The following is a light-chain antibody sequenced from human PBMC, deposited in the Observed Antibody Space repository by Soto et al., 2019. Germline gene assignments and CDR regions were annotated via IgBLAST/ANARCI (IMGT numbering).Light chain of an antibody. V-gene: IGLV2-23*02. J-gene: IGLJ1*01. Sequence: TSSDVGRYNFVSWYQQHPGKAPKLMSCEVTKRPAGVSNRFSGSKSGNTASLTISGFQAQAEADYRCCSAAGSGIYVFGSETKVTV. CDR3: CSAAGSGIYV. CDR2: EVT. CDR1: SSDVGRYNF.